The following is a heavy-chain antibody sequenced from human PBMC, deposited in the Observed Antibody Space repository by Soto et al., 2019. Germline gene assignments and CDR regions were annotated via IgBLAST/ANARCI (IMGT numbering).Heavy chain of an antibody. CDR2: INHSGST. D-gene: IGHD3-22*01. CDR1: GGSFSGYY. J-gene: IGHJ5*02. Sequence: QVQLQQWGAGLLKPSETLSLTCAVYGGSFSGYYWSWIRQPPGKGLEWIGEINHSGSTNYNPSLKSRVTISVDTSKNQFSLKLSSVTAADTAVYYCARGDDTQVPDSSGYGVYNWFDPWGQGTLVTVSS. CDR3: ARGDDTQVPDSSGYGVYNWFDP. V-gene: IGHV4-34*01.